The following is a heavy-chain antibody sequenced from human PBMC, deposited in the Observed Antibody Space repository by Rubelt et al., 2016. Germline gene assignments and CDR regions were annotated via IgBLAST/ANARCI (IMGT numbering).Heavy chain of an antibody. V-gene: IGHV4-39*01. Sequence: QVQLQQWGAGLVKPSETLSLTCTVSGGSISSSSYYWGWIRQPPGKGLEWIGSIYYSGSTYYNPSLTSRVTISVDTSKNQFSLKLSSVTAADTAVYYCARRDGSGEWGQGTLVTVSS. CDR1: GGSISSSSYY. CDR3: ARRDGSGE. D-gene: IGHD3-10*01. J-gene: IGHJ4*02. CDR2: IYYSGST.